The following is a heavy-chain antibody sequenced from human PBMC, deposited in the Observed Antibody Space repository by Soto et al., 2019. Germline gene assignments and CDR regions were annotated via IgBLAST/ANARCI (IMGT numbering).Heavy chain of an antibody. V-gene: IGHV3-53*01. CDR2: LYDLDGS. D-gene: IGHD1-1*01. CDR1: GFTISGKKY. CDR3: ATWHEREHAYDV. Sequence: DVQLVESGGGLIQPGESLRLSCAAFGFTISGKKYVAWVRQAPGKGLGWVSALYDLDGSFYAASVKGRFTTSSDSSKTTVYHQMNDLRPDDTAVYYCATWHEREHAYDVWGQGTTVTVSS. J-gene: IGHJ3*01.